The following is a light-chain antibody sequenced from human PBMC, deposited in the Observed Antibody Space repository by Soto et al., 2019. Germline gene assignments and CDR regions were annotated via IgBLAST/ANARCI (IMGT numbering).Light chain of an antibody. CDR3: SSYSGSNNLV. J-gene: IGLJ2*01. Sequence: QSALTKPPSASGSPGQSVTISCTGTSSDVGGYHYVSWYQQHPGKAPKLMIHEVTKRPSGVPDRFSGSKSGNTASLTVSGLQGEDEAEYYCSSYSGSNNLVFGGGTQLT. V-gene: IGLV2-8*01. CDR2: EVT. CDR1: SSDVGGYHY.